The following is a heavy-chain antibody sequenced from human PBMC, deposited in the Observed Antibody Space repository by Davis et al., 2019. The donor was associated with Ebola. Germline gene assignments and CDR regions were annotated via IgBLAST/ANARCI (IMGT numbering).Heavy chain of an antibody. CDR3: TRDRYNYGYYYYGMDV. CDR1: GFTFGDYA. J-gene: IGHJ6*02. CDR2: ITRKAYGGTT. V-gene: IGHV3-49*04. D-gene: IGHD3-22*01. Sequence: GGSLRLSCTASGFTFGDYAMSWVRQAPGKGLEWVGFITRKAYGGTTEYAASVKGRFTISRDVSKSIAYLQMNSLKTEDTAVYYCTRDRYNYGYYYYGMDVWGQGTTVTVSS.